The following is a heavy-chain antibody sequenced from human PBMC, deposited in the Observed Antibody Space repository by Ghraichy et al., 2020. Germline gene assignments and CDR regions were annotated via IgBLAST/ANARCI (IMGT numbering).Heavy chain of an antibody. CDR2: ISWDGGST. D-gene: IGHD6-6*01. CDR3: AKEGIAARRADYYYMDV. V-gene: IGHV3-43*01. CDR1: GFTFDDYT. J-gene: IGHJ6*03. Sequence: GGSLRLSCAASGFTFDDYTMHWVRQAPGKGLEWVSLISWDGGSTYYADSVKGRFTISRDNSKNSLYLQMNSLRTEDTALYYCAKEGIAARRADYYYMDVWGKGTTVTV.